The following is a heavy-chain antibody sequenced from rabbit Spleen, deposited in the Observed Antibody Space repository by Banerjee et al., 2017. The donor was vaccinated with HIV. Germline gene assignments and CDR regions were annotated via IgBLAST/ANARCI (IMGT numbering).Heavy chain of an antibody. D-gene: IGHD1-1*01. Sequence: QLVESGGGLVQPGESLKFPCKPSGLALSRTNGSWACQAQGKGLKWTGDMDPIFGIAVNATWVNGRFTISSHNAQNTLYLQLNSLTAADTATYFCVRGASSSGYYSLWGQGTLVTVS. J-gene: IGHJ4*01. V-gene: IGHV1S7*01. CDR3: VRGASSSGYYSL. CDR2: MDPIFGIA. CDR1: GLALSRTN.